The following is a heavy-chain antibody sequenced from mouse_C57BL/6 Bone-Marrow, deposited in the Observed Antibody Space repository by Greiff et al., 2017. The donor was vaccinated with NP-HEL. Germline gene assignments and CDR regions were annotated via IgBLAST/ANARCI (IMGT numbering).Heavy chain of an antibody. CDR2: INPSNGGT. CDR3: ALDSSGYVEYFDY. J-gene: IGHJ2*01. V-gene: IGHV1-53*01. CDR1: VYTFTSYW. D-gene: IGHD3-2*02. Sequence: VQLQQPGTELVKPGASVKLSCKASVYTFTSYWMHWVKQRPGQGLEWIGNINPSNGGTNYNEKFKSKATLTVDKSSSTAYMQLSSLTSEDSAVYYCALDSSGYVEYFDYWGQGTTLTVSS.